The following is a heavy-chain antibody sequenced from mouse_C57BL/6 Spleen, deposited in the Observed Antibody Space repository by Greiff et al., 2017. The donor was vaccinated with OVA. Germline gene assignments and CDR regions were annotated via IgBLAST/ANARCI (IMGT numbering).Heavy chain of an antibody. CDR2: IVPETGGT. V-gene: IGHV1-15*01. Sequence: VPLVASGAELVRPGASVTLSCKASGFTFTDYELHWVKQTPVHGLAWIGAIVPETGGTAYNQKFKGKAKLTSDKSTRTANMELRSLTSEDSAVYYCVPSFYGNYVKVWFAYWGQGTLVTVSA. CDR1: GFTFTDYE. D-gene: IGHD2-10*01. CDR3: VPSFYGNYVKVWFAY. J-gene: IGHJ3*01.